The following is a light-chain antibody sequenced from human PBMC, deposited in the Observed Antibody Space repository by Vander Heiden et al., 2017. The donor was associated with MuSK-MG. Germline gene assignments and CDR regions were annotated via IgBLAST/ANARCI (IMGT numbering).Light chain of an antibody. CDR1: QSISTY. Sequence: DIQMTQSPSSLSASVGDRVTITCRASQSISTYLNWYEQKPGKAPKVLIYGASSLQSGVPSRFSGSGSGTDFTLTISSLQPEDFATYYCQESDSAWFSFGGGTKVEIK. J-gene: IGKJ4*01. CDR3: QESDSAWFS. CDR2: GAS. V-gene: IGKV1-39*01.